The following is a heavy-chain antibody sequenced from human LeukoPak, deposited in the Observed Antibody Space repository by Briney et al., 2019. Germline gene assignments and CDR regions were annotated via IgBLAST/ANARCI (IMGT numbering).Heavy chain of an antibody. CDR2: IYHSGGT. CDR3: ARLRGGPAEVDY. Sequence: KPSETLSLTCAVSGYSISSGYYWGWIRQPPGKGLEWIGSIYHSGGTYYNPSLKSRVTISVDTSKNQFSLKLSSVTAADTAVYYCARLRGGPAEVDYWGQGTLVTVSS. V-gene: IGHV4-38-2*01. CDR1: GYSISSGYY. D-gene: IGHD3-10*01. J-gene: IGHJ4*02.